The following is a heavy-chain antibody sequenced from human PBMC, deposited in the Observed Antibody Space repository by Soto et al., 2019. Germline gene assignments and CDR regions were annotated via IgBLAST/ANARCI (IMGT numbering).Heavy chain of an antibody. Sequence: PGGSLRLSCAASGFTFDDYAMHWVRQAPGKGLEWVSGISWNSGSIGYADSVKGRFTISRDNAKNSLYLQMNSLRAEDTALCYCAKDDKRGWPAYYFDYWGQGTLVTVSS. V-gene: IGHV3-9*01. J-gene: IGHJ4*02. CDR2: ISWNSGSI. CDR3: AKDDKRGWPAYYFDY. D-gene: IGHD6-19*01. CDR1: GFTFDDYA.